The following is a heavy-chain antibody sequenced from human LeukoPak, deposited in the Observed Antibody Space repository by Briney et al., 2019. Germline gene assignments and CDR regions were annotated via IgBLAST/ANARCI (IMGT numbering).Heavy chain of an antibody. V-gene: IGHV3-23*01. Sequence: GGSLRLSCAASGFTFNSYAMNWVRQAPGKGLEWVSAISDSGDDTYYADSMKGRFTISRDNSKDTLYLQVNSLRAEDTAVYYCAKAYGASKYYFDYWGQGTLVTVSS. CDR3: AKAYGASKYYFDY. CDR2: ISDSGDDT. D-gene: IGHD4/OR15-4a*01. CDR1: GFTFNSYA. J-gene: IGHJ4*02.